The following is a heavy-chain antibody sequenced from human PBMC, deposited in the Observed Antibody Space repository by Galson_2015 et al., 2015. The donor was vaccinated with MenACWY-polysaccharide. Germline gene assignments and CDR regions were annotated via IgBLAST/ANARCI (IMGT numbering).Heavy chain of an antibody. D-gene: IGHD6-13*01. CDR1: NITLRRYA. J-gene: IGHJ1*01. CDR2: IGGSGDGR. V-gene: IGHV3-23*01. Sequence: SLRLSCAVSNITLRRYAMSWVRQPPGKGLEWASTIGGSGDGRYYADSVRGRFTLSRDNSKNTLYLEMNSLRAEDTAIYYCAKDAIAGIVLTPLRIPLQRWGQGTLVAVSS. CDR3: AKDAIAGIVLTPLRIPLQR.